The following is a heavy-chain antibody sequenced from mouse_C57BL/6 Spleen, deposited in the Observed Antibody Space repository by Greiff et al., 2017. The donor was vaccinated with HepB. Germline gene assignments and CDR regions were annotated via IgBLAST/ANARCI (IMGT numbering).Heavy chain of an antibody. J-gene: IGHJ3*01. CDR1: GYTFTSYG. CDR3: EGTAQATSFAY. V-gene: IGHV1-81*01. CDR2: IYPRSGNT. D-gene: IGHD3-2*02. Sequence: VQGVESGAELARPGASVKLSCKASGYTFTSYGISWVKQRTGQGLEWIGEIYPRSGNTYYNEKFKGKATLTADKSSSTAYMELRSLTSEDSAVYFCEGTAQATSFAYWGQGTLVTVSA.